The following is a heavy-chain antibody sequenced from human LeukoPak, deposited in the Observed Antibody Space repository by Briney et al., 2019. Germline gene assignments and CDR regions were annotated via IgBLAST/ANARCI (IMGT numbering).Heavy chain of an antibody. CDR1: GGSISSSSYY. Sequence: SETLSLTCTVSGGSISSSSYYWGWIRQPPGKGLEWIGSIYYSGSTYYNPSLKSRVTISVDTSKNQFSLKLSSVTAADTAVYYCAMTVVVPAATTDYWGQGTLVTVSS. D-gene: IGHD2-2*01. CDR3: AMTVVVPAATTDY. CDR2: IYYSGST. V-gene: IGHV4-39*01. J-gene: IGHJ4*02.